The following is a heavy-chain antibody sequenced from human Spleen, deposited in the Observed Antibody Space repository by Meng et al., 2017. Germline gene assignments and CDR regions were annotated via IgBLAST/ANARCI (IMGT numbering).Heavy chain of an antibody. CDR1: GFTFSSYW. D-gene: IGHD6-13*01. V-gene: IGHV3-7*03. CDR2: INQDGSEK. J-gene: IGHJ4*02. Sequence: GESLKISCAASGFTFSSYWMSWVRQAPGKGLDWVANINQDGSEKYYVDSVKGRFTISRDNAKNSLYLQMNSLRAEDMALYYCANGRAAGTSGGLGDYWGQGTLVTVSS. CDR3: ANGRAAGTSGGLGDY.